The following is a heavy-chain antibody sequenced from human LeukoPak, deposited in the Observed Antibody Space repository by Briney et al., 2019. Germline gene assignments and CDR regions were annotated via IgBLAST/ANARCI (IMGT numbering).Heavy chain of an antibody. D-gene: IGHD3-10*01. J-gene: IGHJ4*02. CDR3: ARHRATGITMVRGVPSPLDY. V-gene: IGHV4-59*08. CDR1: GSMYNYY. Sequence: PSETLSLTCTVSGSMYNYYWSWIRQPPGKGLEWIGYIHYSGSTNYNPSLKSRVTMSLDTSKNQVSLKLNSVTAADTAVYYCARHRATGITMVRGVPSPLDYWGQGTLVTVSS. CDR2: IHYSGST.